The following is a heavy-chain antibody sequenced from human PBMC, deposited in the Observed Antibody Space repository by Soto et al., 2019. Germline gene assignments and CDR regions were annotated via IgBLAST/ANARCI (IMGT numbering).Heavy chain of an antibody. J-gene: IGHJ5*02. CDR3: ARDPVDGYAFFDS. Sequence: SETLSLTCTVSGGSISSSSYYWGWIRQPPGKGLEWIGSIYYSGSPKYSPSLKSRVTISVDTSENQSSLKLTSVTAADTAVYWCARDPVDGYAFFDSWGQGALVTVSS. V-gene: IGHV4-39*07. D-gene: IGHD5-12*01. CDR1: GGSISSSSYY. CDR2: IYYSGSP.